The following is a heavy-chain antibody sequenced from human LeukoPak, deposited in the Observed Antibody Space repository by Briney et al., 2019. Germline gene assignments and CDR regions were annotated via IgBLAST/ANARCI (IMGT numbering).Heavy chain of an antibody. D-gene: IGHD1-26*01. Sequence: GGSLRLSCAASGFTFSSYAMSWVRQAPGKGLEWVSAISGSGGSTYYADSVKGRFTISRDNSRNTLYLQMNSLRAEDTAVYYCAKSTGGWELLWPSDYWGQGTLVTVSS. V-gene: IGHV3-23*01. J-gene: IGHJ4*02. CDR1: GFTFSSYA. CDR3: AKSTGGWELLWPSDY. CDR2: ISGSGGST.